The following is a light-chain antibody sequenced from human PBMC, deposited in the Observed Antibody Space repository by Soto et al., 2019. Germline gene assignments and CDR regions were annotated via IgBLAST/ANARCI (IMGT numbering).Light chain of an antibody. CDR1: QSVSSN. Sequence: EIVLTQSPATLSVSPGERATLSCRASQSVSSNLAWYQQKPGQAPRLLIYGASTRATGIPARFSGSGSGTEFTLTISSLQSEDFAVYYCQQFSSYPLTFGGGTKVDI. CDR2: GAS. J-gene: IGKJ4*01. V-gene: IGKV3-15*01. CDR3: QQFSSYPLT.